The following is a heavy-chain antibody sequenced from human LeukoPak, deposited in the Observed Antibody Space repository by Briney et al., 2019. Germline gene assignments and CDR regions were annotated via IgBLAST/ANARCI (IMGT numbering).Heavy chain of an antibody. Sequence: PGGSLRLSCAASGFTFSSYAMSWVRQAPGKGLEWVSTISGSGGSTYYADSVKGRFTISKDYSKNTLSLQMNSLGAEDTAVYYCAMGRSVRYFDWFDYWGQGTLVTVSS. V-gene: IGHV3-23*01. CDR1: GFTFSSYA. CDR3: AMGRSVRYFDWFDY. D-gene: IGHD3-9*01. CDR2: ISGSGGST. J-gene: IGHJ4*02.